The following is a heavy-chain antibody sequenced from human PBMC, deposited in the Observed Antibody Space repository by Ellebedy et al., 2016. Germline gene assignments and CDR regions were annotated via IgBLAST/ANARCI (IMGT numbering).Heavy chain of an antibody. V-gene: IGHV4-34*01. CDR3: ARDTPCSSTSCYRYYFDY. Sequence: GSLRLSCAVYGGSFSGYYWSWIRQPPGKGLEWIGEINHSGSTNYKPSLKSRVTISVDTSKNQFSLKLSSVTAADTAVYYCARDTPCSSTSCYRYYFDYWGQGTLVTVSS. J-gene: IGHJ4*02. CDR1: GGSFSGYY. CDR2: INHSGST. D-gene: IGHD2-2*01.